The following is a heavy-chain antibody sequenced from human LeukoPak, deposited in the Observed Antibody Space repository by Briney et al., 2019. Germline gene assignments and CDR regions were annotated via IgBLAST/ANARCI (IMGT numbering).Heavy chain of an antibody. CDR2: IKQDGSEK. J-gene: IGHJ4*02. Sequence: GGSLRLXCAASGFTFSSYWMSWVRQAPGKGLEWVANIKQDGSEKYYVDSVKGRFTISRDNAKNSLYLQMNSLRAEDTAVYYCARPDTLYDSSGYAWDYWGPGTLVTVSS. V-gene: IGHV3-7*01. CDR1: GFTFSSYW. CDR3: ARPDTLYDSSGYAWDY. D-gene: IGHD3-22*01.